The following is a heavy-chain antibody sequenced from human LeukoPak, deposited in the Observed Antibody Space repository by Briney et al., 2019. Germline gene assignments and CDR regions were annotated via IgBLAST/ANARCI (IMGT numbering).Heavy chain of an antibody. CDR2: IIPIFGTA. CDR1: GGTFSSYA. CDR3: AIRDGHTDH. D-gene: IGHD5-24*01. J-gene: IGHJ4*02. V-gene: IGHV1-69*06. Sequence: ASVKVSCKASGGTFSSYAISWVRQAPGQGLEWMGGIIPIFGTANYAQKFRGRVTITADKSTRTAYMELSSLRSEDKAVYYCAIRDGHTDHWGQGTLVTVSS.